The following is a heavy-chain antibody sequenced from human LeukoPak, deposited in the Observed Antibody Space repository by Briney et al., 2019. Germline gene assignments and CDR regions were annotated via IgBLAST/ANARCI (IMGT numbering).Heavy chain of an antibody. Sequence: ASVKVSCKATGYTFTSYGISWVRQAPGQGLEWMGWISSNSDNTNYAQKLQGRVTMTTDTSTSTAYMELRSLRSDDTAVYCCARDWGSIKVSTDYWGQGTLVTVSS. D-gene: IGHD3-16*01. CDR3: ARDWGSIKVSTDY. J-gene: IGHJ4*02. CDR2: ISSNSDNT. CDR1: GYTFTSYG. V-gene: IGHV1-18*01.